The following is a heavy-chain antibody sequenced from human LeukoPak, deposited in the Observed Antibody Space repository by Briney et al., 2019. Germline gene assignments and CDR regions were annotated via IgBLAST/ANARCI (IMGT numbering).Heavy chain of an antibody. Sequence: GGSLRLSCAASGFTLGNYWMSWVRQAPGEGLEWVANINQDVGEINYLDSVRGRFTISRDNAKQSLNLQMNSLRAEDTGLYYCARDVVNRIRNDYYMDVWGKGATVTVSS. CDR1: GFTLGNYW. D-gene: IGHD1-1*01. CDR2: INQDVGEI. CDR3: ARDVVNRIRNDYYMDV. V-gene: IGHV3-7*01. J-gene: IGHJ6*03.